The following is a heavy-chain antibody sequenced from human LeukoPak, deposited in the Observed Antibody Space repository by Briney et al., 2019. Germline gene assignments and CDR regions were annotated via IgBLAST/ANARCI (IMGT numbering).Heavy chain of an antibody. D-gene: IGHD2-15*01. CDR3: VKDAPLPFDF. CDR2: INTDGSST. Sequence: GGSLRLSCAASGFTFSTYWMHWVRQVPGMGLVWVSRINTDGSSTSYADSVKGRFTISRDNSKNTLYLQMNSLRAADTATYFCVKDAPLPFDFWGQGALVIVSS. J-gene: IGHJ4*02. V-gene: IGHV3-74*01. CDR1: GFTFSTYW.